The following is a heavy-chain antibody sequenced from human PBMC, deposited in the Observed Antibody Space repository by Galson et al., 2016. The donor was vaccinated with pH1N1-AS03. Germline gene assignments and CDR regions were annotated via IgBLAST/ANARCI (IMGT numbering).Heavy chain of an antibody. J-gene: IGHJ4*02. Sequence: QSGAEVKKPGESLKISCKGSGYTFRTYWIGWVRQMPGKGLEWMGIIYPDDSETRYTPSFQGQVTVSADNSINTAYLPWSSLKASDTAMYYCVRGYRHPDYWGQGTLVTVSS. CDR2: IYPDDSET. CDR1: GYTFRTYW. D-gene: IGHD6-13*01. CDR3: VRGYRHPDY. V-gene: IGHV5-51*03.